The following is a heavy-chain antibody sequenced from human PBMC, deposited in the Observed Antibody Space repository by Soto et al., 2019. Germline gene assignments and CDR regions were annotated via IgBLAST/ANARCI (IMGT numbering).Heavy chain of an antibody. CDR2: IWYDGSNK. Sequence: QVQLVESGGGVVQPGRSLRLSCAASGFTFSSNGMHWVRQAPGKGLGWVAIIWYDGSNKYYADSVKGRFTISRDNSKNTLYLQMNSLRAEDTAMYYCARWNLVGPTIDAFDLWGQGTMVTVSS. CDR1: GFTFSSNG. D-gene: IGHD1-26*01. J-gene: IGHJ3*01. CDR3: ARWNLVGPTIDAFDL. V-gene: IGHV3-33*01.